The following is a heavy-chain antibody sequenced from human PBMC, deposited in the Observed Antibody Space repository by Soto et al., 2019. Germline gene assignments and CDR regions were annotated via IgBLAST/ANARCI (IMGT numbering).Heavy chain of an antibody. Sequence: QVQLVQSGAEVKKPGASVKVSCKASGYTFTSYAMHWVRQAPGQRLEWMGWINAGNGNTKYSQKFQVRVTINRDTSASTDYLEVSSLRSEDTAVYYCVRGEDGDALDAFDSWGQGTRVAVSS. J-gene: IGHJ3*02. CDR3: VRGEDGDALDAFDS. CDR2: INAGNGNT. D-gene: IGHD4-17*01. V-gene: IGHV1-3*01. CDR1: GYTFTSYA.